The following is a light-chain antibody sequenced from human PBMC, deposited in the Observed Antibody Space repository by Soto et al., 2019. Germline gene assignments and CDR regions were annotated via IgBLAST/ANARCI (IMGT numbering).Light chain of an antibody. V-gene: IGLV1-44*01. CDR1: TSNIGSDT. Sequence: QSVLXQPPSASGTPGQRVTISCSGSTSNIGSDTVNWYQQLPGTAPKLLIYRNTQRPSGVPDRFSGSKSGASASLAISGLQSEDEADYYCASWDDSLDVVVFGGGTQLTVL. J-gene: IGLJ2*01. CDR3: ASWDDSLDVVV. CDR2: RNT.